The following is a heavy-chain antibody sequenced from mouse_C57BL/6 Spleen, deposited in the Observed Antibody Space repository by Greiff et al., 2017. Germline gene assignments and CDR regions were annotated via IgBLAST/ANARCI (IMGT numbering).Heavy chain of an antibody. V-gene: IGHV1-54*01. J-gene: IGHJ4*01. D-gene: IGHD2-4*01. CDR1: GYAFTNYL. CDR3: ARVAVGRLRPMDY. Sequence: QVQLQQSGAELVRPGTSVKVSCKASGYAFTNYLIEWVKQRPGQGLEWIGVINPGSGVTNYNEKFKGKATLTADKSSSTAYMQLSSLTSEDSAVYFCARVAVGRLRPMDYWGQGTSVTVSS. CDR2: INPGSGVT.